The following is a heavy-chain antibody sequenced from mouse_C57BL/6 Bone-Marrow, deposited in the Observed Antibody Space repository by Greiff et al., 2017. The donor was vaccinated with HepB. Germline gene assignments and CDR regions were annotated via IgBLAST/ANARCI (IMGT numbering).Heavy chain of an antibody. CDR2: IWGVGST. Sequence: LQESGPGLVAPSQSLSITCTVSGFSLTSYGVDWVRQSPGKGLEWLGVIWGVGSTNYNSALKSRLSISKDNSKSQVFLKMNSLQTDDTAMYYCASWIYYGNLRRAMDYWGQGTSVTVSS. CDR1: GFSLTSYG. V-gene: IGHV2-6*01. J-gene: IGHJ4*01. CDR3: ASWIYYGNLRRAMDY. D-gene: IGHD2-1*01.